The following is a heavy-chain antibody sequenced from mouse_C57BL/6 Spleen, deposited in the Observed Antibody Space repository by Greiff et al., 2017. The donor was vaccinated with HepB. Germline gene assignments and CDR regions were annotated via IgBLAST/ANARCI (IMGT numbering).Heavy chain of an antibody. V-gene: IGHV1-64*01. CDR2: IHPNSGST. D-gene: IGHD4-1*01. CDR3: GGLGRYFDY. J-gene: IGHJ2*01. Sequence: QVQLQQPGAELVKPGASVKLSCKASGYTFSSYWMHWVKQRPGQGLEWIGMIHPNSGSTNYNEKFKSKATLTVDKSSSTAYMQLSSLTSEDSAVYYCGGLGRYFDYWGQGTTLTVSS. CDR1: GYTFSSYW.